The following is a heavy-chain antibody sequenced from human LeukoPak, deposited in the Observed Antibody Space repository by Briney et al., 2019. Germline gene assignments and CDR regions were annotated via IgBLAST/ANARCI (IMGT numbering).Heavy chain of an antibody. J-gene: IGHJ4*02. CDR1: RFTFSNYW. CDR3: ARGRPHGNDY. V-gene: IGHV3-7*01. D-gene: IGHD4-23*01. CDR2: IKEDGSEK. Sequence: GGSLRLSCGASRFTFSNYWMSWVRQAPGKGLEWVANIKEDGSEKDYVDSVKGRFSISRDNAKNTLYLQMNSLGVEDTAVYYCARGRPHGNDYWGQGTLVTVSS.